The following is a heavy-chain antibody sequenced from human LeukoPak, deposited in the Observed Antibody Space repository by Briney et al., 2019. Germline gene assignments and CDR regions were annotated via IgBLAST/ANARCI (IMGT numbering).Heavy chain of an antibody. D-gene: IGHD5-18*01. Sequence: SETLSLTCTVSGGSISSYYWSWLRQPPGKGLEWIGYIYYSGSTNYNPSLKSRVTISVDTSKNQFSLKLSSVTAADTAVYYCARDSGYSYALDYWGQGTLVTVSS. V-gene: IGHV4-59*01. CDR2: IYYSGST. J-gene: IGHJ4*02. CDR3: ARDSGYSYALDY. CDR1: GGSISSYY.